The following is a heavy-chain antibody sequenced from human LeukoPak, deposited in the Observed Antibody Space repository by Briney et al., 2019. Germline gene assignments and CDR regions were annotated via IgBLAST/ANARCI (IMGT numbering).Heavy chain of an antibody. CDR2: INPNSGGT. Sequence: ASVKVSCKASGYTFTGYYMHWVRQAPGQGLEWMGWINPNSGGTNYAQKFQGRVTMTRDTSISTAYMELSRLRSDDTAVYYCAREGAATIIEYWFDPWGQGTLVTVSS. J-gene: IGHJ5*02. CDR3: AREGAATIIEYWFDP. D-gene: IGHD5-12*01. CDR1: GYTFTGYY. V-gene: IGHV1-2*02.